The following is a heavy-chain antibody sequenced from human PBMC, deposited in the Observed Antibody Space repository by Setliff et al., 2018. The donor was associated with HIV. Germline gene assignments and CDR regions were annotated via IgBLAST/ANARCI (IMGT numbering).Heavy chain of an antibody. CDR3: ARLRGLTIFGVPEGPFDY. CDR2: ISAYNGNT. D-gene: IGHD3-3*01. CDR1: GYTFTSYG. Sequence: GASVKVSCKASGYTFTSYGISWVRQAPGQGLEWMGWISAYNGNTNYAQKLQGRVTMTTDTSTSTAYMELRSLRSDDTAVYYCARLRGLTIFGVPEGPFDYWGQGKLVTVSS. V-gene: IGHV1-18*01. J-gene: IGHJ4*02.